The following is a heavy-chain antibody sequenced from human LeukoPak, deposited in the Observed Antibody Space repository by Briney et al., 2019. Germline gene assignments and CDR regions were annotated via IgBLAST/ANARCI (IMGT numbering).Heavy chain of an antibody. D-gene: IGHD6-19*01. V-gene: IGHV1-18*01. Sequence: ASVKVSCKASGYTFTSYGISWVRQAPGQGLEWMGWISGYNGKTNYAQNLQGRVTMTTDTSTSTAYMELRSLRSDDTAVYYCARDRLSSSDRGGGYAFGIWGQGTKVAVSS. CDR2: ISGYNGKT. J-gene: IGHJ3*02. CDR1: GYTFTSYG. CDR3: ARDRLSSSDRGGGYAFGI.